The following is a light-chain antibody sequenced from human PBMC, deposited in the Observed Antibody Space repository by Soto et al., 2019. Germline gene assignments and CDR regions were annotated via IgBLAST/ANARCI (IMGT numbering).Light chain of an antibody. CDR1: SSDVGGYNY. CDR2: EVS. J-gene: IGLJ1*01. V-gene: IGLV2-14*01. CDR3: SSYTSSSIDYV. Sequence: QSVLTQPASVSGSPGQSITISCTGTSSDVGGYNYVSWYQQHPGKAPKLMIYEVSNRPSGVSNRFSGSKSSNTASLTIAGLQAEDGADYYCSSYTSSSIDYVFGTGTKLTVL.